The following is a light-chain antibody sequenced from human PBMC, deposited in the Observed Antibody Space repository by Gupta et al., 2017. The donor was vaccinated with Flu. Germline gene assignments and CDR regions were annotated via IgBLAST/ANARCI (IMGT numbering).Light chain of an antibody. CDR2: GNR. Sequence: TISTTCRGDRMRSYYAGWYQKKPGQAPLLVIYGNRNRPSGIPERFSGSRSGSTASLTITGAQAEDEADYYCNSHKSSGNQVVFGGGTKMTVL. CDR3: NSHKSSGNQVV. CDR1: RMRSYY. J-gene: IGLJ2*01. V-gene: IGLV3-19*01.